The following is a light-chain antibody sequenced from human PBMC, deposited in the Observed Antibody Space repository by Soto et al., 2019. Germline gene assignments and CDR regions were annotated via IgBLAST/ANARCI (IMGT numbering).Light chain of an antibody. V-gene: IGKV3-20*01. Sequence: EIVLTHSPGTLSLSPGERATLSCSASQIFSSSYLAWYQQKPGQAPRLLIYGAFNRATGIPDRFSGSGSGTDFTLTISRLEPEDFAVYYCYRYGSSPGTFGQGTKVDIK. CDR2: GAF. J-gene: IGKJ1*01. CDR1: QIFSSSY. CDR3: YRYGSSPGT.